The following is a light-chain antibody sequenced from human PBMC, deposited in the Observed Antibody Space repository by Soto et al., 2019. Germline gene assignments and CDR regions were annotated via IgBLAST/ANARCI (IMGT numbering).Light chain of an antibody. CDR3: QQYYSYQWT. J-gene: IGKJ1*01. CDR2: AAS. V-gene: IGKV1-8*01. CDR1: QGISSY. Sequence: AIRMTQSPSSFSASTGDRVTITRRASQGISSYLAWYQQKPGKAPKLLIYAASTLQSGVPSRFSGSGSGTDYTLTLSCLQSEDFATYYCQQYYSYQWTFGQGTKVEIK.